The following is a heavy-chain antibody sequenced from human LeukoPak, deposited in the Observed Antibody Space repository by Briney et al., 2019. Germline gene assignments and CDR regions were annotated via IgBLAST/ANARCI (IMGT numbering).Heavy chain of an antibody. CDR1: GFTFSNSG. CDR3: ASPGGSGSYQLDY. V-gene: IGHV3-33*01. D-gene: IGHD3-10*01. Sequence: PGGSLRLSCAASGFTFSNSGMHWVRQAPGKRLEWVAVIRYDGTNAYYADSVRGRFTISRDNSNNTLYLQMNSLRAEDTAVYYCASPGGSGSYQLDYWGQGTLVTVSS. J-gene: IGHJ4*02. CDR2: IRYDGTNA.